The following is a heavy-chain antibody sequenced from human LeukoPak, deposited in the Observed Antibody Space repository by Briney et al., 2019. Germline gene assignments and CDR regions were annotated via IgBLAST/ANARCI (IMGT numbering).Heavy chain of an antibody. J-gene: IGHJ4*02. Sequence: SVKVSCKASGGTFSSYAISWARQAPGQGLEWMGGIIPIFGTANYAQKFQGRVTITADESTSTAYIELSSLRSEDTAVYYCARDHLEDGYKFLDYWGQGTLVTVSS. CDR1: GGTFSSYA. CDR2: IIPIFGTA. CDR3: ARDHLEDGYKFLDY. V-gene: IGHV1-69*13. D-gene: IGHD5-24*01.